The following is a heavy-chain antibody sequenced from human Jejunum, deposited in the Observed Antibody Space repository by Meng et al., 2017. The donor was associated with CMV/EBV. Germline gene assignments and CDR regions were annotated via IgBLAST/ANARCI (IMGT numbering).Heavy chain of an antibody. CDR3: ARGEKRSQYYYGSDV. V-gene: IGHV4-61*01. CDR2: VEYTGST. CDR1: SLRSGRYF. Sequence: SLRSGRYFWIWIRPPPGRGLEWIGYVEYTGSTNYNPSLKSRVIISVDTSKNQFSLKLRSVSAADTAVYYCARGEKRSQYYYGSDVWGQGTTVTVSS. D-gene: IGHD1-26*01. J-gene: IGHJ6*02.